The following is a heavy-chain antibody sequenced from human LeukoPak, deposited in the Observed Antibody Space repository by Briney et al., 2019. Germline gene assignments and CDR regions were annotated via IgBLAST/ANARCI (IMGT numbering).Heavy chain of an antibody. CDR1: GFTFSSYA. Sequence: PGGSLRLSCAASGFTFSSYAMSWVRQAPGKGLEWVSAISGSGGSTYYADSVKGRFTISRDNSKNTLYLQMNSLRAEDTAVYYCAKDLNVRFGTMIVVVITGFDYWGQGTLVTVSS. V-gene: IGHV3-23*01. D-gene: IGHD3-22*01. J-gene: IGHJ4*02. CDR2: ISGSGGST. CDR3: AKDLNVRFGTMIVVVITGFDY.